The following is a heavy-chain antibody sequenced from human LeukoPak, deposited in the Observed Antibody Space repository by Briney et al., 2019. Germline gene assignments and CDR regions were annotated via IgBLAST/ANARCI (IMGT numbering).Heavy chain of an antibody. D-gene: IGHD3-16*01. CDR1: GFTLSRYA. V-gene: IGHV3-30*02. Sequence: GGSLRLSCAASGFTLSRYAMHWVRQAPGKGLEWVAFLQSDGNNRYYADSVKGRFTISRDNSKNTLFLQMSSLRAEDTAVYYCAKNWATYYFDYWGQGTLVTDSS. CDR3: AKNWATYYFDY. CDR2: LQSDGNNR. J-gene: IGHJ4*02.